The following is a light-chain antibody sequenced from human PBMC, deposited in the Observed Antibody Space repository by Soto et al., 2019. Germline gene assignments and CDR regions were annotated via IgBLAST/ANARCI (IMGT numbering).Light chain of an antibody. J-gene: IGLJ1*01. CDR3: SSYTSSSTLGIYV. CDR2: DVS. V-gene: IGLV2-14*01. CDR1: SSDVGGYNY. Sequence: QSALTQPASVSGSPGQSITISCTGTSSDVGGYNYVSWYQQHPGKAPKLMIYDVSNRPSGVSNRFSGSKSGNTASLTISGLQAEDEADYYCSSYTSSSTLGIYVFGTGTKVTDL.